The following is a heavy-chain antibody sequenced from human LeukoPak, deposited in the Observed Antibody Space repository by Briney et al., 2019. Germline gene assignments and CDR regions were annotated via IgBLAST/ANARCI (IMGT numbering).Heavy chain of an antibody. CDR2: TYYRSKWYN. CDR3: ARGDWSWYYFDY. CDR1: GDSVSSNSAA. Sequence: SQTLSLTCAISGDSVSSNSAAWNWIRQSPSRGLEWLGRTYYRSKWYNDYAVSVKSRITINPDTSKNQFPLQLNSVTPEDTAVYCCARGDWSWYYFDYWGQGTLVTVSS. J-gene: IGHJ4*02. V-gene: IGHV6-1*01. D-gene: IGHD3/OR15-3a*01.